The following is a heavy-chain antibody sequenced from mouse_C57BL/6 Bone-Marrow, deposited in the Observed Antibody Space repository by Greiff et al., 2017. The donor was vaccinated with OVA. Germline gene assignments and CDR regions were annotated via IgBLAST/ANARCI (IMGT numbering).Heavy chain of an antibody. CDR1: GYAFSSSW. D-gene: IGHD1-1*01. V-gene: IGHV1-82*01. Sequence: VQLKESGPELVKPGASVKISCKASGYAFSSSWMNWVKQRPGQGLEWIGRIYPGDGDTNYNGKFKGKATLTADKSSSTAYMQLSSLTSEDSAVYFCARGDYYGPFAYWGQGTLVTVSA. CDR3: ARGDYYGPFAY. J-gene: IGHJ3*01. CDR2: IYPGDGDT.